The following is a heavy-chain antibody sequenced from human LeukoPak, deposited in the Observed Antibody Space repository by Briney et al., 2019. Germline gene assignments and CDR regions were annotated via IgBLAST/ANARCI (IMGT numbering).Heavy chain of an antibody. Sequence: PGGSLRLSCAASGFTFSSYAMSWVRQAPGKGLEWVSAISGSGGSTYYADSVKGRFTISRDNSKNTLYRQMNSLRAEDTAVYYCAKDAGYSYGYGGDDYWGQGTLVTVSS. J-gene: IGHJ4*02. D-gene: IGHD5-18*01. CDR1: GFTFSSYA. CDR2: ISGSGGST. V-gene: IGHV3-23*01. CDR3: AKDAGYSYGYGGDDY.